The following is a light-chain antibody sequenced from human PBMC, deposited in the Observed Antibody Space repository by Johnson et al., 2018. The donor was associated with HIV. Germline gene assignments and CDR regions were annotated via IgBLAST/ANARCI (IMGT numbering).Light chain of an antibody. V-gene: IGLV1-51*02. Sequence: QSVLTQPPSVSAAPGQKVTISCSGSSSNIGNNYVSWYQQLPGTAPKLLIYENNKRPSGIPDRFSGSNSGTSATLGITGLPTGDEADYYCGTWDSSLSALYVFGTGTKVTVL. J-gene: IGLJ1*01. CDR3: GTWDSSLSALYV. CDR2: ENN. CDR1: SSNIGNNY.